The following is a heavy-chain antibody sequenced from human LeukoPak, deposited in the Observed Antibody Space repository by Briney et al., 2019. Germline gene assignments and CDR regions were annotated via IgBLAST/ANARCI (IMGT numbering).Heavy chain of an antibody. D-gene: IGHD6-13*01. CDR1: GFTFSSYS. CDR2: ISSSSSTI. Sequence: GGSLRLSCAASGFTFSSYSMNWVRQAPGKGLEWVSYISSSSSTIYYADSVKGRFTISRDNAKNSLYLQMNSLRAEDTAVYYCAKGSGSSWYHNWFDPWGQGTLVTVS. V-gene: IGHV3-48*01. J-gene: IGHJ5*02. CDR3: AKGSGSSWYHNWFDP.